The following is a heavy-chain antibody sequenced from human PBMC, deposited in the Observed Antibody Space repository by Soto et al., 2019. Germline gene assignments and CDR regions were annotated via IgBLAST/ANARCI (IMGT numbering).Heavy chain of an antibody. CDR2: ISSTTNYI. CDR3: ARESEDLTSNFDY. J-gene: IGHJ4*02. Sequence: LXLSCAASCITSTRYSMNWFLQAPRKGLEWVSSISSTTNYIYYADSMKGRFTVSRDNAKNSVYLEMNSLSAEDTAVYYCARESEDLTSNFDYWGQGTLVTVSS. V-gene: IGHV3-21*01. CDR1: CITSTRYS.